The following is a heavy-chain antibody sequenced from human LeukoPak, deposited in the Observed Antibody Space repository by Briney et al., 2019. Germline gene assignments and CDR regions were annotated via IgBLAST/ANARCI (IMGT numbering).Heavy chain of an antibody. Sequence: GSSVKVSCKASGGTFSSYAISWVRQAPGQGLEWMGGIIPIFGTANYAQKFQGRVTITRDTSASTAYMDLSSLRSEDTAVYYCARDRGDLNWFDPWGQGTLVTVSS. V-gene: IGHV1-69*05. J-gene: IGHJ5*02. CDR1: GGTFSSYA. CDR3: ARDRGDLNWFDP. CDR2: IIPIFGTA. D-gene: IGHD3-10*01.